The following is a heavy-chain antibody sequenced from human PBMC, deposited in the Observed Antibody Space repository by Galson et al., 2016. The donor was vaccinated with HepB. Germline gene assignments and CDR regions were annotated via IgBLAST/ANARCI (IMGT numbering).Heavy chain of an antibody. D-gene: IGHD2-15*01. J-gene: IGHJ6*02. CDR2: IWYDGSKK. Sequence: SLRLSCAASGFTFSDFGMHWFRQAPGKGLEWVALIWYDGSKKHYADSVKGRFTISRANSKNTLYLQMNSLTAEDTAVYYCARFGGSLGMDVWGQGTTVTVAS. V-gene: IGHV3-33*01. CDR1: GFTFSDFG. CDR3: ARFGGSLGMDV.